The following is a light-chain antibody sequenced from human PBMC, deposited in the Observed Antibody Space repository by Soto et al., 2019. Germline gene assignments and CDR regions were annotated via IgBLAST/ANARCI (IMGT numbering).Light chain of an antibody. V-gene: IGLV2-8*01. CDR2: EVS. Sequence: QSVLTQPPSASGSPGQSVTISCTGTSSDVGGYNYVSWYQQHPGKAPKLMIYEVSKRPSGVPDRFSGSKSGNTASLTVSGLQVEDEADYYCSSFEASNNLLFGGGTKRTVL. CDR3: SSFEASNNLL. CDR1: SSDVGGYNY. J-gene: IGLJ2*01.